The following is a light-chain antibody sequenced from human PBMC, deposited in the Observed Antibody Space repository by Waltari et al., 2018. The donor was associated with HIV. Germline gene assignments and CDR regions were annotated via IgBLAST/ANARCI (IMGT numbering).Light chain of an antibody. J-gene: IGKJ3*01. CDR1: QSVSSY. CDR2: DAS. V-gene: IGKV3-11*01. CDR3: QQRSNWPPIFT. Sequence: EIVLTQSPATMSLSPGERAHLSCRASQSVSSYLAWYQQKPGQAPRLLIYDASNRATGIPARFSGSGSGTYFTLTISSLEPEDFAVYYCQQRSNWPPIFTFGPGTKVDIK.